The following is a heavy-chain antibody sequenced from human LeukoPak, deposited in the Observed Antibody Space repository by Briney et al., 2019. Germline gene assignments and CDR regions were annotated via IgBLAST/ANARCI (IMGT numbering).Heavy chain of an antibody. CDR2: INHSGST. Sequence: PSETLSLTCTVSGGSISSSSYYWGWIRQPPGKGLEWIGEINHSGSTNYNPSLKSRVTISVDTSKNQFSLKLSSVTAADTAVYYCARCGGELSCSSGWFDPWGQGTLVTVSS. CDR1: GGSISSSSYY. D-gene: IGHD3-10*01. J-gene: IGHJ5*02. CDR3: ARCGGELSCSSGWFDP. V-gene: IGHV4-39*07.